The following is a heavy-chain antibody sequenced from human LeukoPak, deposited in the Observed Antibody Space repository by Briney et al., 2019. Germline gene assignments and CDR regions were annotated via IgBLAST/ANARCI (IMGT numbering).Heavy chain of an antibody. CDR3: ARGGLAAAGVNWFDP. D-gene: IGHD6-13*01. Sequence: GSLRLSCAASGFTFSSFGMNWVRQPPGKGLEWIGGIYYSGSTNYNPSLKSRVTISVDTSKNQFSLKLSSVTAADTAVYYCARGGLAAAGVNWFDPWGQGTLVTVSS. J-gene: IGHJ5*02. V-gene: IGHV4-59*01. CDR2: IYYSGST. CDR1: GFTFSSFG.